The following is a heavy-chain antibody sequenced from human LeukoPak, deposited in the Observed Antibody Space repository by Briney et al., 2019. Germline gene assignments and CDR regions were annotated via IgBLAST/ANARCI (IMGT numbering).Heavy chain of an antibody. CDR3: ARESGGSYYDY. J-gene: IGHJ4*02. CDR2: IYYSGST. D-gene: IGHD3-16*01. Sequence: PSETLSLTCTVSGGSISSYYWSWIRQPPGKGLEWIGYIYYSGSTNYNPSLKSRVTISVDTSKNQVSLKVSSVTAADTAVYYCARESGGSYYDYWGQGTLVTVSS. V-gene: IGHV4-59*01. CDR1: GGSISSYY.